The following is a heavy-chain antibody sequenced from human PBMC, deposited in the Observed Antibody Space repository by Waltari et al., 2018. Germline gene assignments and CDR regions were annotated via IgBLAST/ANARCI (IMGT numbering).Heavy chain of an antibody. CDR3: ARDRDYFDY. D-gene: IGHD3-10*01. CDR1: GFTFSNYG. V-gene: IGHV3-33*01. Sequence: QVQLVESGGGVVQAGRYLRLSCAASGFTFSNYGFHWVRQAPGKGLEWVAVIWYDGSNKYHADAVKGRFTISRANSRNTLYLQMNSLGAEDTAVYYCARDRDYFDYWGQGTLVTVSS. J-gene: IGHJ4*02. CDR2: IWYDGSNK.